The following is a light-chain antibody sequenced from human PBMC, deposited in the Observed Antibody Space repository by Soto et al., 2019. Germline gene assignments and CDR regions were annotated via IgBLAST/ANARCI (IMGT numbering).Light chain of an antibody. J-gene: IGLJ1*01. CDR1: SSNVGAGFD. CDR3: QSYDTGLNAYV. Sequence: QSVLTQPPSVSGAPGQRVTISCTGVSSNVGAGFDFHWYQQVPGTAPKLVVYANNRRPTGVPDRISGSKSGPSASLAITGLQAEDEAYYYCQSYDTGLNAYVFGPGNKLTVL. V-gene: IGLV1-40*01. CDR2: ANN.